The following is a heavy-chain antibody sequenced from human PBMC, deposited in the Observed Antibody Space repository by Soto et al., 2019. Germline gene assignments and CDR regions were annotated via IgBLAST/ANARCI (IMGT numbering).Heavy chain of an antibody. CDR3: GRSIVVVTAADY. J-gene: IGHJ4*02. D-gene: IGHD2-21*02. CDR2: INAGNGNT. Sequence: ASVKVSCKASGYTFTSYAMHWVRQAPGQRLERMGWINAGNGNTKYSQKFQGRVTITRDTSASTAYMELSSLRSEDTAVYYCGRSIVVVTAADYWGQGTLVTVSS. CDR1: GYTFTSYA. V-gene: IGHV1-3*01.